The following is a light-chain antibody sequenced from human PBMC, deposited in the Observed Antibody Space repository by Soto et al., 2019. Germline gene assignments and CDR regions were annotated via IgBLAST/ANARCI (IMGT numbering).Light chain of an antibody. V-gene: IGKV1-12*01. CDR1: QDIGYA. CDR3: QQGNSFPLT. Sequence: DIQMTQSPSSVSASVGDRVTITCRASQDIGYALAWFQQKPGEAPSLLMYTASSLHSGVPSRFSGSRSGTDFTLTMSSLQPEDSATYYCQQGNSFPLTFGGGTKVEIK. J-gene: IGKJ4*01. CDR2: TAS.